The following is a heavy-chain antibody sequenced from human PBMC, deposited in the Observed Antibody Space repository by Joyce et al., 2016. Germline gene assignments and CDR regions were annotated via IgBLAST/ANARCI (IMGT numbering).Heavy chain of an antibody. CDR1: GYIFATYG. V-gene: IGHV1-18*04. Sequence: QVQLVQSGAEVKKPGASVKVSCKASGYIFATYGISWVRQAPGQGLEWMGWISPYNGNTKYAGKVQGRVTMTADTSTSTVYMELRSLRSDDTALYYCARRPVPPRDSKKYYYGMDVWGQGTTVTVSS. CDR2: ISPYNGNT. J-gene: IGHJ6*02. D-gene: IGHD4-11*01. CDR3: ARRPVPPRDSKKYYYGMDV.